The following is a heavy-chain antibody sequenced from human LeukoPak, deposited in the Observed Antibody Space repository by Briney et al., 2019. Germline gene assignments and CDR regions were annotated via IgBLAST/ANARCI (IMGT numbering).Heavy chain of an antibody. Sequence: PSGTLSLTCAVSGGSISSSNWWSWVRQPPGKGLEWIGQIYHSGSTNYNPSLKSRVTISVDTSKNQFSLKLSSVTAADTAVYYCARYEAVAGVFDYWGQGTLVTVSS. V-gene: IGHV4-4*02. CDR2: IYHSGST. CDR1: GGSISSSNW. J-gene: IGHJ4*02. CDR3: ARYEAVAGVFDY. D-gene: IGHD6-19*01.